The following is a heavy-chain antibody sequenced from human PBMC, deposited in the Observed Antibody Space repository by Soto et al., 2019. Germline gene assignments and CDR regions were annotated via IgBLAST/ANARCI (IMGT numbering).Heavy chain of an antibody. V-gene: IGHV4-59*01. Sequence: SETLSLTCTVSGASISSYYWTWIRQPPGKGLEWIGYIYYSGNTNYNPSLKSRVTISIDTSKNQFSLILNSVTAADTAVYYCARIQVPRYFDCLYIDYWGQGTPVTVSS. D-gene: IGHD3-9*01. CDR3: ARIQVPRYFDCLYIDY. J-gene: IGHJ4*02. CDR2: IYYSGNT. CDR1: GASISSYY.